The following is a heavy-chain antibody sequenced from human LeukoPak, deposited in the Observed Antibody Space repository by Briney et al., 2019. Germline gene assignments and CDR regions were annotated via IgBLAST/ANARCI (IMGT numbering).Heavy chain of an antibody. Sequence: SETLSLTCSVSGGSISGNNYYWGWIRQPPGKGLEWIGSIYYTGSTYNNPSLKARVTISADASKNQFSLKLNSVTAADTAVYYCARGRDNYNLDYWGQGTLVTVSS. J-gene: IGHJ4*02. V-gene: IGHV4-39*01. CDR2: IYYTGST. CDR3: ARGRDNYNLDY. D-gene: IGHD5-24*01. CDR1: GGSISGNNYY.